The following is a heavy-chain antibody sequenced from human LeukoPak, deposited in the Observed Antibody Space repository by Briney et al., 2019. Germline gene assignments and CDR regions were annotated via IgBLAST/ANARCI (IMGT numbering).Heavy chain of an antibody. CDR2: INPNSGGT. Sequence: ASVKVSCKASGYTFTGYYMHWVRQAPGQGLEWMGWINPNSGGTNYAQRFQARVTMTRDMSTSTVYMELGSLRSEDTAVYYCARDTELWLLGYAFDIWGQGTMVTVSS. V-gene: IGHV1-2*02. CDR3: ARDTELWLLGYAFDI. J-gene: IGHJ3*02. D-gene: IGHD5-18*01. CDR1: GYTFTGYY.